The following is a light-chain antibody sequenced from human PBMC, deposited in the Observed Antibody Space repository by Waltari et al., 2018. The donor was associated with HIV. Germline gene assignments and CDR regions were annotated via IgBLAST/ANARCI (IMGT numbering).Light chain of an antibody. CDR3: QQYKYWPPWT. J-gene: IGKJ1*01. Sequence: EIVMTQSPATLSVSLGERATLSCRASQSVRYNLAWYQQKPGQPPRLLIYGASTRATGIPARVSASGSGTEFTLTISSLQSEDFAVYYCQQYKYWPPWTFGQGTKVDIK. CDR1: QSVRYN. V-gene: IGKV3-15*01. CDR2: GAS.